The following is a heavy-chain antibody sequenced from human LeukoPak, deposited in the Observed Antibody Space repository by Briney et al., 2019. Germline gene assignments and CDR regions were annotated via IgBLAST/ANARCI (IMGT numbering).Heavy chain of an antibody. CDR3: ARDEGNFVGPRDH. J-gene: IGHJ4*02. Sequence: QPGGSLRLSCAASGFTFSSYAMSWVRQAPGKGLEWVSAISGSGGSTYYADSVKGRFTISRDNSKSTLYLQMNGLRPEDTAVYYCARDEGNFVGPRDHWGQGTLVTVSS. D-gene: IGHD2/OR15-2a*01. CDR1: GFTFSSYA. CDR2: ISGSGGST. V-gene: IGHV3-23*01.